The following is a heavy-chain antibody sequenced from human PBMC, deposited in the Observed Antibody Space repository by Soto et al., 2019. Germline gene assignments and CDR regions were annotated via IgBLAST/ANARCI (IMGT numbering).Heavy chain of an antibody. J-gene: IGHJ6*02. Sequence: QQAPGQGLEWRGGIVPMFGTPTYAEKFKGRLAISATRSTSTAYIELTSLRSEDTAVYYCARNGTYDSYLGQYTGMDVWGQGTTVTVS. CDR3: ARNGTYDSYLGQYTGMDV. D-gene: IGHD5-18*01. V-gene: IGHV1-69*06. CDR2: IVPMFGTP.